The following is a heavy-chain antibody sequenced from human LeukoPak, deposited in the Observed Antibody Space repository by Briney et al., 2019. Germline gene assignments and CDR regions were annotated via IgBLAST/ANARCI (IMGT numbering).Heavy chain of an antibody. Sequence: GGSLRLSCAASGFTFSSYGMHWVRQAPGKGLEWVAFIRYDGSNKYYADSVKGRFTISRDNSKNTLYLQMNSLRAEDTAVYYCANADIAAAGSPIRAFDYWGQGTLVTVSS. J-gene: IGHJ4*02. D-gene: IGHD6-13*01. V-gene: IGHV3-30*02. CDR1: GFTFSSYG. CDR2: IRYDGSNK. CDR3: ANADIAAAGSPIRAFDY.